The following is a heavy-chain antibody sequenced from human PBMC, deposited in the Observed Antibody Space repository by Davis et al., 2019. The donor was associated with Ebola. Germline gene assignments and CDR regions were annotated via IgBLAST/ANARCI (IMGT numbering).Heavy chain of an antibody. CDR1: GYTFTSYD. V-gene: IGHV1-8*01. J-gene: IGHJ4*02. CDR3: ARGQASKRWLQPPFDY. D-gene: IGHD5-24*01. Sequence: ASVKVSCKASGYTFTSYDINWVRQATGQGLEWMGWMNPNSGNTGYAQKFQGRVTMTRNTSISTAYMELSSLRSEDTAVYYCARGQASKRWLQPPFDYWGQGTLVTVSS. CDR2: MNPNSGNT.